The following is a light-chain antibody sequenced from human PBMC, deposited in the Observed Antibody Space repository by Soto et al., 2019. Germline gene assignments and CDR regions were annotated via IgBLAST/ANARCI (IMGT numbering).Light chain of an antibody. CDR3: ETWDSNTRF. Sequence: QSVLTQSSSASASLGSSVKLTCTLSSGHSSYIIAWHQQQPGKAPRYLMKLEGSGSYNKGSGVPDRFSGSSSGADRYLTISNLQSEDEADYYCETWDSNTRFFGTGTKLTVL. V-gene: IGLV4-60*03. CDR1: SGHSSYI. CDR2: LEGSGSY. J-gene: IGLJ1*01.